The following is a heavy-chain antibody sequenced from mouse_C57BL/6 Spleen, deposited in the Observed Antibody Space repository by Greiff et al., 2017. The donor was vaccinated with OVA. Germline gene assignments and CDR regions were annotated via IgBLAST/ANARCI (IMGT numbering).Heavy chain of an antibody. CDR2: ISDGGSYT. CDR3: ARDYGSSPHFAD. V-gene: IGHV5-4*01. D-gene: IGHD1-1*01. J-gene: IGHJ3*01. Sequence: EVKLMESGGGLVKPGGSLKLSCAASGFTFSSYAMSWVRQTPEKRLEWVATISDGGSYTYYPDNVKGRFTIYRDNAKNNLYLQMSHLKSEDTAMYYCARDYGSSPHFADWGQGTLVTVSA. CDR1: GFTFSSYA.